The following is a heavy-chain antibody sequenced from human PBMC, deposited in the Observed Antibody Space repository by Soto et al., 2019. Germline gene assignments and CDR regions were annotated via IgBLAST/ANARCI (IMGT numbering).Heavy chain of an antibody. Sequence: SETLSLTCTVTGDSITSGGYYWSWIRQHPGKGLEWLGYIYGSGGSGSTYYNPSLKSRVTISVDTSKNQFSLKLSSVTAADTAVYYCARGFGDRGGYYYYGMDVWGQGTAVTVSS. D-gene: IGHD3-10*01. V-gene: IGHV4-31*03. J-gene: IGHJ6*02. CDR3: ARGFGDRGGYYYYGMDV. CDR1: GDSITSGGYY. CDR2: IYGSGGSGST.